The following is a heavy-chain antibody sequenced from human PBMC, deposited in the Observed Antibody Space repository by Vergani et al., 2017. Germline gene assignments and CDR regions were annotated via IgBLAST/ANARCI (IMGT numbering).Heavy chain of an antibody. V-gene: IGHV1-3*01. J-gene: IGHJ4*02. CDR2: INAGNGNT. D-gene: IGHD3-16*02. Sequence: QVQLVPSGAEVKTPGASVTVSCKASGYTFTSYAMHWVRQAPGQRLEWMGWINAGNGNTKYSQKFQGRVTITRDTSASTAYMELSSLRSEDTSVYYCASEGFYDYVWGSYRLRGGYYFDYWGQGTLVTVSS. CDR3: ASEGFYDYVWGSYRLRGGYYFDY. CDR1: GYTFTSYA.